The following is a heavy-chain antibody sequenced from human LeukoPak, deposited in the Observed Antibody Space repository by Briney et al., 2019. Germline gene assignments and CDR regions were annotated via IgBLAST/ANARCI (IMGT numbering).Heavy chain of an antibody. V-gene: IGHV1-24*01. D-gene: IGHD3/OR15-3a*01. Sequence: ASVKVSCKVSGYTLTELSMHWVRQAPGKGLEWMGGFDPEDGETIYAQKFQDRVTITRDTSASTAYMELSSLRSEDTAVYYCAKVDSANTYDYWGQGTLVTVSS. CDR3: AKVDSANTYDY. CDR2: FDPEDGET. CDR1: GYTLTELS. J-gene: IGHJ4*02.